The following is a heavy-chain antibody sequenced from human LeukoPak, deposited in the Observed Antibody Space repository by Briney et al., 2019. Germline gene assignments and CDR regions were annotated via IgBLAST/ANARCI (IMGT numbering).Heavy chain of an antibody. V-gene: IGHV3-74*01. J-gene: IGHJ4*02. CDR3: TRDVGFCSGGRCFPSGPADY. CDR2: IIGDGSST. Sequence: GESLRLSCAASGFIFNGHWMHWVRQAPGKGLMWVSHIIGDGSSTNYADSVKGRFTISRDNAKNTLYLQMNSLRAEDTAVYYSTRDVGFCSGGRCFPSGPADYWGQGTLVTVSS. CDR1: GFIFNGHW. D-gene: IGHD2-15*01.